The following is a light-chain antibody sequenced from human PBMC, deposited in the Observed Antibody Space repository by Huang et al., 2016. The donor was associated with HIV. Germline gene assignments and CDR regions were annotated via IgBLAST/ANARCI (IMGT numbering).Light chain of an antibody. J-gene: IGKJ1*01. CDR2: GAS. CDR3: QQYNDWRET. CDR1: QSIDSN. Sequence: EIVMTQSPATLSVSPGERATLSCRASQSIDSNLACYQQKPGQAPRLLIYGASTRATGIPARFSGSGSGTEFTLTISSLQSEDFAVYYCQQYNDWRETFGQGTKVEIK. V-gene: IGKV3-15*01.